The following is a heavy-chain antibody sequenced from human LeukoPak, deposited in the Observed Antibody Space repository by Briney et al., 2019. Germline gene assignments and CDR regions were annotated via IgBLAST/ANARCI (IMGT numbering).Heavy chain of an antibody. J-gene: IGHJ4*02. Sequence: GGSLRLSCAASGFTFSSYAMSWVRQAPGQGLGWVSAIGDTTYYADSVEGRFTISRDNSKNTLYLQMNSLRAEDAAIYYCAKAFAFVGANFFDYWGQGTLVTVSS. CDR3: AKAFAFVGANFFDY. V-gene: IGHV3-23*01. CDR2: IGDTT. D-gene: IGHD1-26*01. CDR1: GFTFSSYA.